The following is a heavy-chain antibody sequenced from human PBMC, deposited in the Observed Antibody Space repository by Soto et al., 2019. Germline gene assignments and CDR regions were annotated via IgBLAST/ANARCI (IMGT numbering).Heavy chain of an antibody. CDR3: ARADDYKSSWFDP. CDR2: IYYSGST. CDR1: GFSVSSVTYY. D-gene: IGHD4-4*01. V-gene: IGHV4-61*01. Sequence: SETLSLTCIVSGFSVSSVTYYWSWIRQPPGKGLEWIGYIYYSGSTNYNPSLKGRVSMSLDTSKNQFSLKLISVTAADTAFYYCARADDYKSSWFDPWGQGTLVTVS. J-gene: IGHJ5*02.